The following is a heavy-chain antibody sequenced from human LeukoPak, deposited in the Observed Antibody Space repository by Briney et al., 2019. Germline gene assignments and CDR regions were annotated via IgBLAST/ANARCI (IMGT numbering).Heavy chain of an antibody. CDR2: ISSYNGHT. CDR3: GRSGAEAYFDY. V-gene: IGHV1-18*01. CDR1: GYTFTSYG. D-gene: IGHD1-26*01. Sequence: ASVKVSCKASGYTFTSYGISCVRQAPGQGREGMGWISSYNGHTNYAQKLQGRVTMTTDTSTSTAYMELRSLRSDDTAVYYCGRSGAEAYFDYWGQGTMVTVSS. J-gene: IGHJ4*02.